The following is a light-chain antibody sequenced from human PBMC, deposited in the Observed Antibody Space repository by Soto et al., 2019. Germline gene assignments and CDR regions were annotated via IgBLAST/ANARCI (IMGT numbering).Light chain of an antibody. Sequence: DIQMTQSPSTLSASVGDRGTITCRASQSVGTWLAWYQQKPGKAPKVLIYKASSSQSGVPSRFSGSGSGTEFTLTISSLQPDDFATYYCQQYHSYPFTFGPGTKVDIK. CDR1: QSVGTW. V-gene: IGKV1-5*03. CDR3: QQYHSYPFT. J-gene: IGKJ3*01. CDR2: KAS.